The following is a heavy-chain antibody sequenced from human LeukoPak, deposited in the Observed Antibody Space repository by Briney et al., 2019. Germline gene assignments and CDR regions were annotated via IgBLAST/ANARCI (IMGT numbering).Heavy chain of an antibody. CDR1: GGSISSSSYY. CDR2: IYYSGST. D-gene: IGHD3-22*01. CDR3: ARVAMIVVVFDY. V-gene: IGHV4-39*07. Sequence: PSETLSLTCPVSGGSISSSSYYWGWIRQPPGKGLGWIGSIYYSGSTYYNPSLKSRVTISVDTSKNQFSLKLSSVTAADTAVYYCARVAMIVVVFDYWGQGTLVTVSS. J-gene: IGHJ4*02.